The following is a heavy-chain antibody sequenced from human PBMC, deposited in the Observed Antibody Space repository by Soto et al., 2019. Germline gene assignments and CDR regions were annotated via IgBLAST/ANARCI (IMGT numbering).Heavy chain of an antibody. Sequence: PGESLKISCKGSGYTFTRNWIGWVRQMPGKGLEWMGIIFPIDSDTRYSPSSQGQVTIPADNSISTAYLQWSSLKASDTAIYYCATPGGRDFNAFDVWGQGTMVTVS. CDR1: GYTFTRNW. V-gene: IGHV5-51*01. D-gene: IGHD2-21*02. CDR3: ATPGGRDFNAFDV. CDR2: IFPIDSDT. J-gene: IGHJ3*01.